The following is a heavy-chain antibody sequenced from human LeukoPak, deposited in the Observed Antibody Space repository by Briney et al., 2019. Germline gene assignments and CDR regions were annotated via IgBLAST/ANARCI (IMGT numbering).Heavy chain of an antibody. CDR1: GYTFTNYH. D-gene: IGHD4-17*01. V-gene: IGHV1-46*01. CDR3: AKYGLSPYFDY. Sequence: ASVKVSCKASGYTFTNYHIHWVRQAPGQGLEWMGIINPSGGSTSNARKFQGRVTMTRDMSTSTVYMELSSLTSEDMAIYYCAKYGLSPYFDYWGQGTLVTVSS. J-gene: IGHJ4*02. CDR2: INPSGGST.